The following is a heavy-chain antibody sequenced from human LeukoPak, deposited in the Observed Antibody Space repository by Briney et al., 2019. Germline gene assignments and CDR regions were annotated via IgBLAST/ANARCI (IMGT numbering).Heavy chain of an antibody. CDR2: ISYDGSNK. Sequence: GGSLRLSCAASGFSFRSYGMHWVRQAPGKGLEWVAVISYDGSNKYYADSVKGRFTISRDNSKNTLYLQMNSLRAEDTAVYYCAKGDYGDPWLLTYYFDYWGQGTLVTVSS. CDR3: AKGDYGDPWLLTYYFDY. CDR1: GFSFRSYG. D-gene: IGHD4-17*01. V-gene: IGHV3-30*18. J-gene: IGHJ4*02.